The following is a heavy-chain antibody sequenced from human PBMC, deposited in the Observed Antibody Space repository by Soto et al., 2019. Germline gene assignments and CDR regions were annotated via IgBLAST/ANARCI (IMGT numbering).Heavy chain of an antibody. J-gene: IGHJ4*02. D-gene: IGHD3-9*01. Sequence: EVQLLESGGTLIQPGGSLRLSCIASGFTFSNYPMSWVRQAPGKGLEGVSAISGSGSSTFKAASVKGRFTFSRDNSKNTLYLQMNSLRPEDTAVYYCAKGGSRYFDWLVSASPDYWGQGTLVTVSS. CDR3: AKGGSRYFDWLVSASPDY. CDR2: ISGSGSST. CDR1: GFTFSNYP. V-gene: IGHV3-23*01.